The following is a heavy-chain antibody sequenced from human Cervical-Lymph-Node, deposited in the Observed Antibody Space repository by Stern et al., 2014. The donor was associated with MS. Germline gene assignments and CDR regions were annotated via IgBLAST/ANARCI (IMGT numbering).Heavy chain of an antibody. D-gene: IGHD5-18*01. V-gene: IGHV4-61*02. J-gene: IGHJ4*02. CDR2: IYTTGST. Sequence: VHLVESGPGLVKPSQTLSLTCTVSGGSVGSGSYDWSWIRQPPGKGLEWIGRIYTTGSTYYNPSLKSRVSISIDTFTDQFSPKLPSVTAADTAVYYCARDKEDTNMAFRYFDNWGQGTLVTVSS. CDR1: GGSVGSGSYD. CDR3: ARDKEDTNMAFRYFDN.